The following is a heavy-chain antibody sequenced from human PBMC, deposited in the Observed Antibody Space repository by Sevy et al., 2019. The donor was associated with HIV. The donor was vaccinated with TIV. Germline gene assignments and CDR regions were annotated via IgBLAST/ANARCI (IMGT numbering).Heavy chain of an antibody. J-gene: IGHJ3*02. CDR3: AKDFHRTGEWELSDAFDI. V-gene: IGHV3-23*01. CDR2: ISGSGGST. CDR1: GFTFSSYA. Sequence: GGSLRLSCAASGFTFSSYAMSWVRQAPGKGLEWVSAISGSGGSTYYADSVKGRFIISRDNSKNTQYLQMNSLRAEDPAVYYCAKDFHRTGEWELSDAFDIWGQGTMVTVSS. D-gene: IGHD1-26*01.